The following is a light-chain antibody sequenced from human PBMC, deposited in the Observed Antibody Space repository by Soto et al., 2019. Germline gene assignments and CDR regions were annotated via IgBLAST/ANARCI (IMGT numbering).Light chain of an antibody. V-gene: IGKV3-20*01. J-gene: IGKJ1*01. CDR3: QQFGNSPWT. CDR2: GTS. CDR1: QRVPSTY. Sequence: VLSQSPAILSLSPGERATLSCRASQRVPSTYFAWYQQKAGQPPRLLISGTSNRATGIPGRFSGSGSGTDFTLTISRLEPEDFAVYFCQQFGNSPWTLGQGTKVDIK.